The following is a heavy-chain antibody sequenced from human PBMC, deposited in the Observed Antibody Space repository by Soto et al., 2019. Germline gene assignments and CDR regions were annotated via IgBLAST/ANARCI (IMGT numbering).Heavy chain of an antibody. Sequence: EVQLVESGGGLVKPGESLRLSCTFTFSSYSLNWVRQAPGKGLEWVSSISSGSAYIKYADSVKGRFIISRDNANNLLYLQMTSLRVDDSAVYYCTRDEGGSYVNWFNPWGQGTLITVSS. J-gene: IGHJ5*02. CDR2: ISSGSAYI. CDR1: TFSSYS. CDR3: TRDEGGSYVNWFNP. D-gene: IGHD1-26*01. V-gene: IGHV3-21*01.